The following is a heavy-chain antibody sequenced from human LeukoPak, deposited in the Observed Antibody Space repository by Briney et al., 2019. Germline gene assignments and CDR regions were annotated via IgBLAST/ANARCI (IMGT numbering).Heavy chain of an antibody. CDR1: GFTFSSYG. J-gene: IGHJ4*02. V-gene: IGHV3-33*01. D-gene: IGHD4-17*01. Sequence: GRSLRLSCAASGFTFSSYGMHWVRQAPGKGLEWVAVIWYDGSDKYYADSVKGRFTISRDNSTHTLYLQMDSLRAEDTSVYYCARDPMTTNTFYFDYWGQGTLVTVSS. CDR3: ARDPMTTNTFYFDY. CDR2: IWYDGSDK.